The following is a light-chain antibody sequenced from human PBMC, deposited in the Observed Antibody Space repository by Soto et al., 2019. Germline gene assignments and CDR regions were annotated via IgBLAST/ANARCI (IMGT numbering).Light chain of an antibody. CDR1: QSVGSN. V-gene: IGKV3-15*01. J-gene: IGKJ2*01. Sequence: EIVMTQSPATLSVSPGERATLSCRASQSVGSNLAWYQQKPGQAPRLLIYGASTRATGIPARFSGSGSGTEFTLTISSLQSEDSAVYYCQQSNNWPYTFGQGTKLEIK. CDR2: GAS. CDR3: QQSNNWPYT.